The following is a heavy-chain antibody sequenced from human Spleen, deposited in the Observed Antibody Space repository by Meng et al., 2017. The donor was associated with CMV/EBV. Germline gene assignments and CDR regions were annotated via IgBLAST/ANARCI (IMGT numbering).Heavy chain of an antibody. D-gene: IGHD3-22*01. J-gene: IGHJ4*02. CDR1: GFSFSDYY. CDR2: ISFSGTTI. V-gene: IGHV3-11*04. CDR3: AKDFSFDTGGYYWGFDL. Sequence: GESLKISCAASGFSFSDYYMAWIRQAPGKGLEWVSYISFSGTTIYYADSVKGRFTISRDNRKNSLHLQMNSLRAEDTAVYFCAKDFSFDTGGYYWGFDLWGQGALVTVSS.